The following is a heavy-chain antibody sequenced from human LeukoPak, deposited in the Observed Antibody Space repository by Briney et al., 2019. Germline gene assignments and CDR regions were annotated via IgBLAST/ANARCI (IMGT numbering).Heavy chain of an antibody. J-gene: IGHJ6*02. CDR1: GGSISSYY. D-gene: IGHD3-10*01. V-gene: IGHV4-34*01. CDR2: INHSGST. Sequence: PSETLSLTCTVSGGSISSYYWSWIRQPPGKGLEWIGEINHSGSTNYNPSLKSRVTISVDTSKNQFSLKLSSVTAADTAVYYCARDNGSGSVYYYYYYGMDVWGQGTTVTVSS. CDR3: ARDNGSGSVYYYYYYGMDV.